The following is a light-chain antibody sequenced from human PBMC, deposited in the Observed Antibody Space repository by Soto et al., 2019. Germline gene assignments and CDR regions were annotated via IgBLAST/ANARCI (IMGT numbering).Light chain of an antibody. CDR1: QRVSSH. CDR3: QQCHMWPIT. CDR2: AAS. V-gene: IGKV3-15*01. Sequence: ETVMTQSPVTLSVSPGDTATLSCRASQRVSSHLAWYQQKPGQAPSLLIYAASTRATGIPVRFSGSGSETEFTLTIRRLQPEDSAVYYCQQCHMWPITFGQGTRLEIK. J-gene: IGKJ5*01.